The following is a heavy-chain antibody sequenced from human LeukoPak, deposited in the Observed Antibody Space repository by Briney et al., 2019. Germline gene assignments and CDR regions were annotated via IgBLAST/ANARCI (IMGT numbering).Heavy chain of an antibody. J-gene: IGHJ4*02. CDR3: ARGANYYDSSGYSATFGY. D-gene: IGHD3-22*01. CDR2: INHSGST. Sequence: SETLSLTCAVYGGSFSGYYWSWIRQPPGKGLEWIGEINHSGSTNYNPSLKSRVTISLDTSKNQFSLKLSSVTAADTAVYYCARGANYYDSSGYSATFGYWGQGTLVTVSS. CDR1: GGSFSGYY. V-gene: IGHV4-34*01.